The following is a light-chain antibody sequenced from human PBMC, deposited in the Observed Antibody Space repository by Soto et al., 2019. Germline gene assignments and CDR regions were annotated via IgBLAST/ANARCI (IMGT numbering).Light chain of an antibody. J-gene: IGLJ2*01. CDR2: EVS. V-gene: IGLV2-8*01. Sequence: QSVLTQPPSASGSPGQSVTISCTGTITDIGTYYYVSWYQQHPGKAPKLIIYEVSERPSGVPDRFSGSKSGNTASLTVSGLQAEDESDYYCSSCAGTKTVIFGGGTKGTVL. CDR1: ITDIGTYYY. CDR3: SSCAGTKTVI.